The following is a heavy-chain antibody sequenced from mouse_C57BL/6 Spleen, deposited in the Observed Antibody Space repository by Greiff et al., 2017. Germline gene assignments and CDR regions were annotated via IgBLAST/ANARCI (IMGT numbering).Heavy chain of an antibody. Sequence: VKVVESGAELARPGASVKMSCKASGSTFTSYTMHWVKQRPGQGLEWLGYINPSSGYTKYNQKFKDKATLTADKSSSTAYMQLSSLTSEDSAVYYCAREDYGTGAMDYWGQGTSLTVSS. V-gene: IGHV1-4*01. CDR2: INPSSGYT. D-gene: IGHD1-1*01. CDR3: AREDYGTGAMDY. CDR1: GSTFTSYT. J-gene: IGHJ4*01.